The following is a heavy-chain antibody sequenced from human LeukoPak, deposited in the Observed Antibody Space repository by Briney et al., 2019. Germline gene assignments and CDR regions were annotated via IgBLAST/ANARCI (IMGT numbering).Heavy chain of an antibody. CDR3: ARLVTSYWYFDL. V-gene: IGHV5-51*01. CDR1: GHSFTNYW. CDR2: IYPGDSDT. D-gene: IGHD2-2*01. Sequence: GESLKISCKDSGHSFTNYWIGWVRQVPGKGLEWMGIIYPGDSDTRYSPSFQGQVTISADKSISTAYLQWTNLKASDTAMYYCARLVTSYWYFDLWGRGTLVTVSS. J-gene: IGHJ2*01.